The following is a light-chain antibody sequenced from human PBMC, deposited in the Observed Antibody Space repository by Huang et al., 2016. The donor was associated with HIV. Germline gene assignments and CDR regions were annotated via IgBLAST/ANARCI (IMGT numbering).Light chain of an antibody. CDR2: EAS. CDR3: QQSYSMLT. J-gene: IGKJ4*01. V-gene: IGKV1-39*01. Sequence: DIQMTQSPSSLSASVGDRVTISCRASQSIGTFLTWYQQKPGKAPKLLIYEASNLQTGVPSRFSGSGSGTDFTLTISRLQHEDFATYYCQQSYSMLTFGGGTKVEIK. CDR1: QSIGTF.